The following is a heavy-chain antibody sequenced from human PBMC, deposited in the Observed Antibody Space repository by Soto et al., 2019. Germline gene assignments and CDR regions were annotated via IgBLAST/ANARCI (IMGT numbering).Heavy chain of an antibody. CDR1: GFTFSSYG. Sequence: GGSLRLSCAASGFTFSSYGMHWVRQAPGKGLEWVAVISYDGSNKYYADSVKGRFTISRDNSKNTLYLQMSSLRAEDTAVYYCARGFRGGDADWFDPWGQGTLVTVSS. V-gene: IGHV3-30*03. CDR2: ISYDGSNK. D-gene: IGHD2-21*02. CDR3: ARGFRGGDADWFDP. J-gene: IGHJ5*02.